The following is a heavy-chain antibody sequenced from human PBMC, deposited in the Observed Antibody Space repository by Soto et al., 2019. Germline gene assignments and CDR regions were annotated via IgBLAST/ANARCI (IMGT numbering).Heavy chain of an antibody. Sequence: PSETLSLTCTVSGGSISSYYWSWIRQPPGKGLEWIGYIYYSGSTNYNPSLKSRVTISVDTSKNRFSLKLSSVTAADTAVYYCARRSTYCSSTSCYADFDYWGQGTLVTVSS. D-gene: IGHD2-2*01. CDR3: ARRSTYCSSTSCYADFDY. CDR1: GGSISSYY. CDR2: IYYSGST. J-gene: IGHJ4*02. V-gene: IGHV4-59*08.